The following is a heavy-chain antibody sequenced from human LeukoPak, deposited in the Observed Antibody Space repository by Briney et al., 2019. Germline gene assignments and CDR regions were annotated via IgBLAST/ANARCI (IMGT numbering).Heavy chain of an antibody. CDR3: ARALGNYDYYYYYMDV. CDR1: GFTFSSYD. J-gene: IGHJ6*03. D-gene: IGHD4-11*01. V-gene: IGHV3-13*01. CDR2: IGTAGDT. Sequence: GGSLRLSCAASGFTFSSYDMHWVRQAPGKGLEWVSAIGTAGDTYYPGSVKGRFTISRENAKNSLYLQMNSLRAGDTAVYYCARALGNYDYYYYYMDVWGKGTTVTVSS.